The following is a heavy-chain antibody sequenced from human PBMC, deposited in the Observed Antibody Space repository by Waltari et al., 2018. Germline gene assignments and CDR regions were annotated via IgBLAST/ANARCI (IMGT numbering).Heavy chain of an antibody. CDR1: GFTFSSYS. CDR3: ASLLELLAY. CDR2: ISSSSSTI. D-gene: IGHD1-7*01. Sequence: EVQLVESGGGLVQPGGSLRLSCAASGFTFSSYSMNWVRQAPGKGLEWFSYISSSSSTIYYADSVKGRFTISRDNAKNSLYLQMNSLRAEDTAVYYCASLLELLAYWGQGTLVTVSS. V-gene: IGHV3-48*01. J-gene: IGHJ4*02.